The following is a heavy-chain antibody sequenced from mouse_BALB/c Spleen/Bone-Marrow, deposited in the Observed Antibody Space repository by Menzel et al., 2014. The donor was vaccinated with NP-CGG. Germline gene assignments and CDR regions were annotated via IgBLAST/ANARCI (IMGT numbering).Heavy chain of an antibody. J-gene: IGHJ3*01. Sequence: VQLQQSGAELVKPGALVKISCKASGYNFTSYDIHWVKQRPGQGLEWIGWIYPGDGSTKYHEKFKGKATMAADKSSSTTSMQLNRRTPETSEVYFCSRSGDRSGYAIAYWGQGTLVTVS. CDR2: IYPGDGST. CDR1: GYNFTSYD. CDR3: SRSGDRSGYAIAY. V-gene: IGHV1S56*01. D-gene: IGHD3-2*01.